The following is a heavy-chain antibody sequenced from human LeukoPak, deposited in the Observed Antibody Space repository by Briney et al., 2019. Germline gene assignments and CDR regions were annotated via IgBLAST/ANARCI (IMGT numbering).Heavy chain of an antibody. V-gene: IGHV3-23*01. D-gene: IGHD3-10*01. J-gene: IGHJ4*02. CDR3: AKYTPANYYGSETIFDY. Sequence: PGGSLRLSCAASGFTFSLFAMRWVRPPPGKGLEWVSAICGSCGSTFYADSVKGRFTLSRDNSKNTLYLQMNSLIADDTAVYYCAKYTPANYYGSETIFDYWGQGTLVTVSS. CDR2: ICGSCGST. CDR1: GFTFSLFA.